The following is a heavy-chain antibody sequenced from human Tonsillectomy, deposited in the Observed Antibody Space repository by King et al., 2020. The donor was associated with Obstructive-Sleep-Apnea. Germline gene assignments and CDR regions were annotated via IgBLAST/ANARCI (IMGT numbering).Heavy chain of an antibody. D-gene: IGHD1-7*01. J-gene: IGHJ5*02. Sequence: DVQLVQSGAEVKKPGESLRISCKGSGYSFTSYWISWVRQMPGKDLEGMGRIDPSDSYTNYSPSFHGHVTISADKSISTAYLQWSSLKASDTAMYYCARQNFNWFDPWGQGTLVTVSS. CDR2: IDPSDSYT. CDR1: GYSFTSYW. CDR3: ARQNFNWFDP. V-gene: IGHV5-10-1*03.